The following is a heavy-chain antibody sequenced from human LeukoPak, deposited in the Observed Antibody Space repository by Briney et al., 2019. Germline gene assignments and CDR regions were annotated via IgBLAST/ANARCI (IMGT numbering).Heavy chain of an antibody. CDR3: AREPAVAGDNWFDP. CDR1: GGTFSSYA. J-gene: IGHJ5*02. CDR2: IIPILGIA. D-gene: IGHD6-19*01. Sequence: SVKVSCKASGGTFSSYAISWVRQAPGQGLEWMGRIIPILGIANYAQKFRGRVTITADKSTSTAYMELSSLRSEDTAVYYCAREPAVAGDNWFDPWGRGTLVTVSS. V-gene: IGHV1-69*04.